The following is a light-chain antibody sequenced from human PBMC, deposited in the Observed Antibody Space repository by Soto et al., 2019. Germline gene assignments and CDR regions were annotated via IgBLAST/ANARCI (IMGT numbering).Light chain of an antibody. V-gene: IGLV1-40*01. Sequence: QTVVTQPPSVSGAPGQRVTISCTGSSSNIGAGYDVHWYQQLPGTAPKLLIYGNSNRPSGVPDRFSGSKSGTSASLAITGLQAEDEADYYCQSYDSSLSGPRVFGGGTKVTVL. CDR1: SSNIGAGYD. J-gene: IGLJ2*01. CDR2: GNS. CDR3: QSYDSSLSGPRV.